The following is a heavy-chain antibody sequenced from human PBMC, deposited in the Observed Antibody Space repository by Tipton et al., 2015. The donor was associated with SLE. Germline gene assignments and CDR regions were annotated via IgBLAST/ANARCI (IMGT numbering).Heavy chain of an antibody. J-gene: IGHJ4*02. Sequence: LRLSCAVYGGSFSGYYWSWIRQPPGKGLEWIGEINHSGSTNYNPSLKSRVTISADTSKNQFSLKLSSVTAADTAVYYCASHANRRYYFDYWGQGTLVTVSS. CDR2: INHSGST. CDR3: ASHANRRYYFDY. CDR1: GGSFSGYY. V-gene: IGHV4-34*01. D-gene: IGHD1-14*01.